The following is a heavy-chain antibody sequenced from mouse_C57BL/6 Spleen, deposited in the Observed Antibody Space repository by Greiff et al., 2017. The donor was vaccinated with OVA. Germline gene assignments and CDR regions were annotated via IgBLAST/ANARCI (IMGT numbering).Heavy chain of an antibody. Sequence: VQLQQPGAELVKPGASVKLSCKASGYTFTSYWMHWVKQRPGQGLEWIGMIHPNSGSTNYNKKFKSKATLTVDKSSSTAYMQLSSLTSEDSAVYYCAGGLRREYFDYWGQGTTLTVSS. V-gene: IGHV1-64*01. CDR1: GYTFTSYW. CDR3: AGGLRREYFDY. CDR2: IHPNSGST. D-gene: IGHD2-4*01. J-gene: IGHJ2*01.